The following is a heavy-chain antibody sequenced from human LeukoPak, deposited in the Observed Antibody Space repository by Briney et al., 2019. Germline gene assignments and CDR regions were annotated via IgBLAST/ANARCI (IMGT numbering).Heavy chain of an antibody. J-gene: IGHJ4*02. Sequence: ASVKVSCKASGYIFTNYYVHWVRQAPGQGLEWMGIINPSAGSTSYAQKFQGRVTMTRDTSTRRVYMELSSLRSEDSAVYYCARAYCSENSYHFDYWGQGTLVTVSS. CDR3: ARAYCSENSYHFDY. V-gene: IGHV1-46*01. CDR1: GYIFTNYY. CDR2: INPSAGST. D-gene: IGHD3-10*01.